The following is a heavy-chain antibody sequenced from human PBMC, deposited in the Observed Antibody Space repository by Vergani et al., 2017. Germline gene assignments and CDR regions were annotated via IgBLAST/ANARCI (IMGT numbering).Heavy chain of an antibody. V-gene: IGHV3-23*01. CDR3: AKCSGSDYPVRS. CDR1: GFTFSSYA. D-gene: IGHD1-26*01. CDR2: ISGSGGST. J-gene: IGHJ4*02. Sequence: EVQPLESGGGLVQPGGSLRLSCAASGFTFSSYAMSWVRQAPGKGLEWVSAISGSGGSTYYADSVKGRFTISRDTSKNTLYQQMNSQRAEDTGVYYCAKCSGSDYPVRSWGQAALVTFSS.